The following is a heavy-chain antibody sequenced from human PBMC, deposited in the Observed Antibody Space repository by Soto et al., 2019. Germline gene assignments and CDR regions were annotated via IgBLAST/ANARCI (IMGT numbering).Heavy chain of an antibody. CDR3: ARDRLAAARRNYYYYYGMDV. CDR2: ISSSGSTI. CDR1: GFTFSSYE. Sequence: EVQLVESGGGLVQPGGSLRLSCAASGFTFSSYEMNWVRQAPGKGLEWVSYISSSGSTIYYADSVKGRFTISRDNAKNSLYLQMNSLRAEDTAVYYCARDRLAAARRNYYYYYGMDVWGQGTTVTVSS. J-gene: IGHJ6*02. D-gene: IGHD6-6*01. V-gene: IGHV3-48*03.